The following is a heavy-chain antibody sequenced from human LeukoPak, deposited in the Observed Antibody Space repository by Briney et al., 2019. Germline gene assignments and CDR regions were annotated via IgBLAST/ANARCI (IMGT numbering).Heavy chain of an antibody. Sequence: PGGSLRLSCAASGFTFSSYSMNWVRQAPGKGLEWVSSISSSSRSYIYYADSVKGRFTISRDNSKNTLYLQMNSLRAEDTAVYYCAKFYGDYYYYYYMDVWGKGTTVTVSS. CDR2: ISSSSRSYI. CDR1: GFTFSSYS. CDR3: AKFYGDYYYYYYMDV. V-gene: IGHV3-21*04. D-gene: IGHD4-17*01. J-gene: IGHJ6*03.